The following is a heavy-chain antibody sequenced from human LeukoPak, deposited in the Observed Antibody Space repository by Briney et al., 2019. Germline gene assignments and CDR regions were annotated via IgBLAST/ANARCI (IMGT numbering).Heavy chain of an antibody. CDR3: AGDSGNFAFDY. Sequence: SETLSLTCTVSGGSIISGAYYWSWIRQHPGKGLEWIAYVHYSGSTYYNPSLKSRFTISVDTSQNRFSLKLRSVTAADTAVYYCAGDSGNFAFDYWGQGTLVTVSS. CDR2: VHYSGST. V-gene: IGHV4-31*03. D-gene: IGHD4-23*01. J-gene: IGHJ4*02. CDR1: GGSIISGAYY.